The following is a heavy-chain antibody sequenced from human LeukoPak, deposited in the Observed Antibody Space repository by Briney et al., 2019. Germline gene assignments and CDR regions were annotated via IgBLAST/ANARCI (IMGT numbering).Heavy chain of an antibody. CDR1: GITFSSYG. J-gene: IGHJ4*02. Sequence: GRSLRLSCAASGITFSSYGMHWVRQAPGKGLEWVAVISYDGSKKYYADSVKGRFTISRDNSKNTLYLQMNSLRAEDTAVYYCAKEPDSGWYEGLFDYWGQGTLVTVSS. D-gene: IGHD6-19*01. CDR3: AKEPDSGWYEGLFDY. V-gene: IGHV3-30*18. CDR2: ISYDGSKK.